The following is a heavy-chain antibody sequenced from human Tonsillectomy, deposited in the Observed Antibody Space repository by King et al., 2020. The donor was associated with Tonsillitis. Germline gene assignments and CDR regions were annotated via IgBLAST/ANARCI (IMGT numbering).Heavy chain of an antibody. CDR2: IFSNDEK. CDR1: GFSLSNARMG. V-gene: IGHV2-26*01. Sequence: TLKESGPVLVKPTETLTLTCTVSGFSLSNARMGVSWIRQPPGKALEWLAHIFSNDEKSYSTSLKSRLTISKDTSKSQVVLTMTNMDPVDTATYYCAHFPDYYVSSGYYEVGAFDIWGQGTMVTVSS. J-gene: IGHJ3*02. CDR3: AHFPDYYVSSGYYEVGAFDI. D-gene: IGHD3-22*01.